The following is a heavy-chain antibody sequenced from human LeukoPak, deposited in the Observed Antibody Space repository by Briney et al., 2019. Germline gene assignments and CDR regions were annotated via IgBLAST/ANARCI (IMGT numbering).Heavy chain of an antibody. V-gene: IGHV3-74*01. CDR3: ARGGDYVWFDP. J-gene: IGHJ5*02. D-gene: IGHD4-17*01. CDR2: INDDGGST. CDR1: GFTFSTYR. Sequence: TGGSLRLSCAASGFTFSTYRMHWVRQAPGKGLVWVSRINDDGGSTAYADSVKGRFTISRDNAKNTLYLQMNSLGGDDTAVYYCARGGDYVWFDPRGQGTLVTVSS.